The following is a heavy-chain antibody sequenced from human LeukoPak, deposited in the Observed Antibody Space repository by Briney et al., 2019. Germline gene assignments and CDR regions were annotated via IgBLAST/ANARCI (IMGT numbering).Heavy chain of an antibody. CDR2: IIPIFGTA. Sequence: SVKVSCKASGGTFSSYAISWVRQAPGQGLEWMGGIIPIFGTANYAQKFQGRVTITADESTSTAYMELSSLRSEDTAVYYCARVRVVVARNAFDIWGQGTMVTVSS. D-gene: IGHD2-15*01. V-gene: IGHV1-69*13. CDR1: GGTFSSYA. CDR3: ARVRVVVARNAFDI. J-gene: IGHJ3*02.